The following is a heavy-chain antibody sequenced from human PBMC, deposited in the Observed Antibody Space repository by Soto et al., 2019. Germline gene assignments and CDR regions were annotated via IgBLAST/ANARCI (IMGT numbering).Heavy chain of an antibody. J-gene: IGHJ6*02. V-gene: IGHV4-4*02. Sequence: QVQLQESGPGLVKPSGTLSLTCAVSGGSISSSNWWSWVRQPPGKGLEWIGEIFHNGNTYSNPSLTGRVTMSVDKSKNQFPLTLNSVTAADTAVYYCASRTYAMDVWGQGTTVTVSS. CDR1: GGSISSSNW. CDR2: IFHNGNT. CDR3: ASRTYAMDV.